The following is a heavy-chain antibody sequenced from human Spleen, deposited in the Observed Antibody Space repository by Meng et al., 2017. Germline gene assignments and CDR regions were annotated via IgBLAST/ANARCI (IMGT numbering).Heavy chain of an antibody. V-gene: IGHV3-30*04. CDR3: ARDFSVAGTCDY. CDR2: ISYDGSNK. CDR1: GFTFSSYA. J-gene: IGHJ4*02. D-gene: IGHD6-19*01. Sequence: GGSLRLSCAASGFTFSSYAMHWVRQAPGKGLEWVAVISYDGSNKYYADSVKGRFTISRGNSKNTLYLQMNSLRAEDTAVYYCARDFSVAGTCDYWGQGTLVTVSS.